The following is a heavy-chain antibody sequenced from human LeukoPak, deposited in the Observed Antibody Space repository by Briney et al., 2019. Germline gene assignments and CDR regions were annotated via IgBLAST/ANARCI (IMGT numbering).Heavy chain of an antibody. CDR1: GYTFTGYY. D-gene: IGHD2-15*01. V-gene: IGHV1-2*02. CDR3: ARGGGLGCSGGSCYGHYYYGMDV. CDR2: INPNSGGT. Sequence: ASVKLSCKASGYTFTGYYMHWVRQAPGQGLGWMGWINPNSGGTNYAQKFQGRVTMTRDTSISTAYMELSRLRSDDTAVYYCARGGGLGCSGGSCYGHYYYGMDVWGQGTTVTVSS. J-gene: IGHJ6*02.